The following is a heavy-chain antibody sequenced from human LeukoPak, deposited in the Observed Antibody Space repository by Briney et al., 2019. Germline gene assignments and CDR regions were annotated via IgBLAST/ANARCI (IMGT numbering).Heavy chain of an antibody. J-gene: IGHJ6*02. CDR2: ISSSSSYI. D-gene: IGHD3-3*01. CDR3: ARDADYDFSMDV. Sequence: GGSLRLSCAASGFTFSSYSMNWVRRAPGKGLEWVSSISSSSSYIYYADSVKGRFTISRDNAKNSLYLQMNSLRAEDTAVYYCARDADYDFSMDVWGQGTTVTVSS. V-gene: IGHV3-21*01. CDR1: GFTFSSYS.